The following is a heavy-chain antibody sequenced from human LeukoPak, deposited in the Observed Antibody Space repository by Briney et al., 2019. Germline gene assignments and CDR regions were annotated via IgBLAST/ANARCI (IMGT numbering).Heavy chain of an antibody. Sequence: GGSLRLSCAASGFTFSSYAMSWVRQVPGKGLEWVSAISGSGGSTYYADSVKGRFTISRDNSKNTLYLQMNSLRAEDTAVYYCAKANNGIQLWSYYFDYWGQGTLVTVSS. J-gene: IGHJ4*02. V-gene: IGHV3-23*01. CDR1: GFTFSSYA. D-gene: IGHD5-18*01. CDR2: ISGSGGST. CDR3: AKANNGIQLWSYYFDY.